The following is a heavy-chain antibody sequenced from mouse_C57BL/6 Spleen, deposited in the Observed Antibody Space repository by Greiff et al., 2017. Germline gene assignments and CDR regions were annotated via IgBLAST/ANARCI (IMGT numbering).Heavy chain of an antibody. CDR1: GYSITSGYY. D-gene: IGHD1-1*01. J-gene: IGHJ4*01. CDR2: ISYDGSN. CDR3: ARVVGSHYYAMDY. V-gene: IGHV3-6*01. Sequence: ESGPGLAKPSQSLSLTCSVTGYSITSGYYWNWIRQFPGNKLEWMGYISYDGSNNYNPSLKNRISITRDTSKNQFFLKLNSVTTEDTATYYCARVVGSHYYAMDYWGQGTSVTVSS.